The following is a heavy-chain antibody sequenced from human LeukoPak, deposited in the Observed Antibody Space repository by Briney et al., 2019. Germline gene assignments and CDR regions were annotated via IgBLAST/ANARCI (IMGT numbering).Heavy chain of an antibody. Sequence: GGSLRLSCAASGFTFSNYWMHWVRHVPGEGLVLVSRINSDASITNYADSVKGRFTISRDNARNTLYVQMNSLRAEDTAVYYCARDLQYGTGSYPLYWGQGTLVTVSS. CDR2: INSDASIT. D-gene: IGHD3-10*01. J-gene: IGHJ4*02. CDR3: ARDLQYGTGSYPLY. CDR1: GFTFSNYW. V-gene: IGHV3-74*01.